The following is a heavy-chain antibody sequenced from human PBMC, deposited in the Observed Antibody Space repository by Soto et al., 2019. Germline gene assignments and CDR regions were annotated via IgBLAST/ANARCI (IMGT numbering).Heavy chain of an antibody. CDR2: ISYDGSNK. CDR1: GFTFSSYA. D-gene: IGHD4-17*01. J-gene: IGHJ3*02. Sequence: GGPLRLSCAASGFTFSSYAMHWVRQAPGKGLEWVAVISYDGSNKYYADSVKGRFTISRDNSKNTLYLQMNSLRAEDTAVYYCARDDYGDYGRLGRDAFDIWGQGTMVTVSS. CDR3: ARDDYGDYGRLGRDAFDI. V-gene: IGHV3-30-3*01.